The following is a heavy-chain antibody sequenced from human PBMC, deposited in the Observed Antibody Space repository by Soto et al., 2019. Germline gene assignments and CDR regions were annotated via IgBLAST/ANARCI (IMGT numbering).Heavy chain of an antibody. CDR2: IRSTSSNI. CDR1: GLPFSTYN. J-gene: IGHJ6*02. CDR3: VRGGRPDPYYYYGRDG. V-gene: IGHV3-21*01. Sequence: PGGSLRLPCAAAGLPFSTYNMNLVRPAPGKGLEWVSFIRSTSSNIYYADSVKGRFTISRDNAKNSLYLQINSLRVEDTAVYYVVRGGRPDPYYYYGRDGWGQANTVTVS.